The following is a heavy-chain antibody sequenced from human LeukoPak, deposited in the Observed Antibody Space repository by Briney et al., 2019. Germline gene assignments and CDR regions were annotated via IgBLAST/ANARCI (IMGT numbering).Heavy chain of an antibody. J-gene: IGHJ4*02. CDR3: AKAPVDVLRFLEWFPAPYYFDY. Sequence: PGGSLRLSCAASGFTFSSYAMSWVRQAPGKGLEWVSAISGSGGSTYYADSVKGRFTISRDNSKNTLYLQMNCLRAEDTAVYYCAKAPVDVLRFLEWFPAPYYFDYWGQGTLVTVSS. V-gene: IGHV3-23*01. D-gene: IGHD3-3*01. CDR2: ISGSGGST. CDR1: GFTFSSYA.